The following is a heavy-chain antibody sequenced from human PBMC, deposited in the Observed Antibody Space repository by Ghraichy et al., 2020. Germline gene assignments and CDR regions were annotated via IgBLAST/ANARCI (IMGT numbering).Heavy chain of an antibody. Sequence: SETLSLTCTMSGGFVSSASYFWTWIRQSPGKRLEWIGYIHYSGTTDYNPSLKSRVTMSLDTSKNQFSLILTSVTAADTALYYCARDAYYESKSDGLDIWGQGTMVTVSS. CDR1: GGFVSSASYF. CDR2: IHYSGTT. CDR3: ARDAYYESKSDGLDI. D-gene: IGHD3-22*01. J-gene: IGHJ3*02. V-gene: IGHV4-61*01.